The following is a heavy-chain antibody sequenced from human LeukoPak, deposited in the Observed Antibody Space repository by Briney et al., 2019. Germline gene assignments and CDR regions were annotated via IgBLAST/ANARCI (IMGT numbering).Heavy chain of an antibody. CDR1: GFTFSSYS. CDR3: AKYQTTVTEFDY. CDR2: ISSSSSYI. J-gene: IGHJ4*02. Sequence: GGSLRLSCAASGFTFSSYSMNWVRQAPGKGLEWVSSISSSSSYIYYADSVKGRFTISRDNAKNSLYLQMNSLRAEDTAVYYCAKYQTTVTEFDYWAREPWSPSPQ. D-gene: IGHD4-17*01. V-gene: IGHV3-21*01.